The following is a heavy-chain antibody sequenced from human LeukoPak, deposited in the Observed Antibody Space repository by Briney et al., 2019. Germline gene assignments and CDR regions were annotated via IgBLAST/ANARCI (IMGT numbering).Heavy chain of an antibody. V-gene: IGHV4-59*01. J-gene: IGHJ6*03. Sequence: SETLSLTCTVSGGSISSYYWSWIRQPPGKGLEWIGYIYYSGSTNYNPSLKSRVTISVDTSKNQFSLKLSSVTAADTAVYYCASIVVVPAAKGNHYYYYYIDVWGKGTTVTVSS. CDR1: GGSISSYY. CDR2: IYYSGST. D-gene: IGHD2-2*01. CDR3: ASIVVVPAAKGNHYYYYYIDV.